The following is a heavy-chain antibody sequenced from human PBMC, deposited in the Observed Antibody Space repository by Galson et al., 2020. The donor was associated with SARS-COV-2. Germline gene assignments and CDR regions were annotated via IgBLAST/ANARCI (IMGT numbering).Heavy chain of an antibody. Sequence: GGSLRLSCAASGFTFSDYYMAWIRQAPGKGLEWVSYISSGYRYTNYADSVKGRFTISRDNAKNSLYLQMNSLRAEDTAVYYCASPVALWFGRRDGVDIWGQGTMVTVSS. CDR3: ASPVALWFGRRDGVDI. D-gene: IGHD3-10*01. CDR2: ISSGYRYT. J-gene: IGHJ3*02. V-gene: IGHV3-11*06. CDR1: GFTFSDYY.